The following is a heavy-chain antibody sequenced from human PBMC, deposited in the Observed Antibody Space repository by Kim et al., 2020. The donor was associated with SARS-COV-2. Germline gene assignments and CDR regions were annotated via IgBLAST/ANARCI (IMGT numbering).Heavy chain of an antibody. V-gene: IGHV4-31*02. CDR2: SP. J-gene: IGHJ4*02. CDR3: ARVYWNYFDY. D-gene: IGHD1-1*01. Sequence: SPYENPSLKSRLNISVDTSKNQLSLKLSSVTAADTAVYYCARVYWNYFDYWGQGTLVTVSS.